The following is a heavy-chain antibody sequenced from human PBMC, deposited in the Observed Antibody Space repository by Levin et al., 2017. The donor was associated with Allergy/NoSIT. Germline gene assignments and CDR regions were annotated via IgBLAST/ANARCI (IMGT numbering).Heavy chain of an antibody. CDR1: GSSISDFFW. V-gene: IGHV4-28*02. J-gene: IGHJ4*02. CDR3: ARMARPHHFDN. CDR2: IFHTGAI. Sequence: SQTLSLTCAVSGSSISDFFWWGWIRQPPGKGLEWIGYIFHTGAIQYNPSLKSRATLSVDSSKNQIFLSLSSLTAVDTAVYYCARMARPHHFDNWGQGTLVAVS.